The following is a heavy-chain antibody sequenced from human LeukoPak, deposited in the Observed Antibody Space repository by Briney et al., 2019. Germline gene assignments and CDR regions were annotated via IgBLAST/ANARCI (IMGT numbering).Heavy chain of an antibody. CDR3: AREIVVVPAAIDYYYYGMDV. D-gene: IGHD2-2*01. CDR2: VNPNSGNT. CDR1: GYTFTSYD. J-gene: IGHJ6*02. Sequence: ASVKVSCKASGYTFTSYDINWVRQATGQGLEWMGWVNPNSGNTGYAQKFQGRVTMTRNTSISTAYMELSSLRSEDTAVYYCAREIVVVPAAIDYYYYGMDVWGQGTTVTVSS. V-gene: IGHV1-8*01.